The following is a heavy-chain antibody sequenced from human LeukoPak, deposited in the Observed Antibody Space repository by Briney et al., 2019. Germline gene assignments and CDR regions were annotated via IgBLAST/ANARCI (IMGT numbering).Heavy chain of an antibody. D-gene: IGHD6-25*01. V-gene: IGHV1-69*13. CDR3: ARGRGRSPLYYYGMDV. CDR2: IIPIFGTA. Sequence: SVKVSCMASGYTFTSYAISWVRPAPGQGLEWMGGIIPIFGTANYAQKFQGRVTITADESTSTAYMELSSLRSEDTAVYYCARGRGRSPLYYYGMDVWGQGTTVTVSS. J-gene: IGHJ6*02. CDR1: GYTFTSYA.